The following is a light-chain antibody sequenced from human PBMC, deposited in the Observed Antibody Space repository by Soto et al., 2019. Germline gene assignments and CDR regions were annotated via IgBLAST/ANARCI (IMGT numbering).Light chain of an antibody. CDR3: QQRSTWPPYT. CDR1: QSVSSY. Sequence: EIVLTQSPAPLSLSPGERATLSCRASQSVSSYLAWYQQKPGQARRLLIYDASNRATGIPARFSGSGSGTDLTLLISSLAPEDFAVYYCQQRSTWPPYTFGQGTKLEFK. J-gene: IGKJ2*01. V-gene: IGKV3-11*01. CDR2: DAS.